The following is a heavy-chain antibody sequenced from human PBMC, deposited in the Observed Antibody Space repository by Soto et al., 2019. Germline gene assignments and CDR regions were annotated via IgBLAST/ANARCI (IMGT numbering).Heavy chain of an antibody. V-gene: IGHV4-30-2*01. CDR2: SHHSGNT. Sequence: PSETLSLTCAVSDGSFGGADYSWGWLRQPQGKGLEWIGYSHHSGNTYYNPSLRGRVTISVDRAKNQFSLKLNSMTDADTAVYYCARDPNSFGGNWFDPWGQGTLVTVSS. CDR1: DGSFGGADYS. CDR3: ARDPNSFGGNWFDP. D-gene: IGHD3-10*01. J-gene: IGHJ5*02.